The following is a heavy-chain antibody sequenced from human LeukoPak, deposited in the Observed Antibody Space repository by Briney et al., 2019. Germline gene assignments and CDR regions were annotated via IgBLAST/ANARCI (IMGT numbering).Heavy chain of an antibody. CDR2: ISPRGGGT. CDR3: AKGLYCSGGSCYGGYYYYMDV. Sequence: GGSLRLSCAASGFTFSNYGMNWVRQAPGKGLEWLSGISPRGGGTYYADSVKGRFTISRDNSKNTLYLQMNSLRAEDTAVYYCAKGLYCSGGSCYGGYYYYMDVWGKGTTVTISS. D-gene: IGHD2-15*01. CDR1: GFTFSNYG. J-gene: IGHJ6*03. V-gene: IGHV3-23*01.